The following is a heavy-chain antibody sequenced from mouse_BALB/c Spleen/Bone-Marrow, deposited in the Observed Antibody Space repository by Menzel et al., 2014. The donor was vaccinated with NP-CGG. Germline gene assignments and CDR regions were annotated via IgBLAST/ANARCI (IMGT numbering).Heavy chain of an antibody. CDR3: VSYYYGNYFDS. CDR2: IDPANGNT. CDR1: GFNIKDTY. D-gene: IGHD1-1*01. J-gene: IGHJ2*01. Sequence: VQLQQPGAGLVKPGASVKLSCTASGFNIKDTYMHWVKQRPKQGLEWIGRIDPANGNTKYDPKFQGKATITADTSSNTAYLQLSSLTSEDTAVYYCVSYYYGNYFDSWGQGTTLTVSS. V-gene: IGHV14-3*02.